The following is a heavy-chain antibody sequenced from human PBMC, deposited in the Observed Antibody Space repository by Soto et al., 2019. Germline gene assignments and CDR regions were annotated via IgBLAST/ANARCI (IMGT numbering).Heavy chain of an antibody. CDR3: AKVHPGDD. CDR1: GFTFSNYA. V-gene: IGHV3-23*01. J-gene: IGHJ4*02. Sequence: EVHLLESGGGLVQPGGSLRLSCAASGFTFSNYAMSWVRQAPGKGLEWVSSITASGSMTYHADSVQGRFTISRDNSENTLYLQMNSLRAEDTAIYYCAKVHPGDDWCQGTLVTVSS. CDR2: ITASGSMT.